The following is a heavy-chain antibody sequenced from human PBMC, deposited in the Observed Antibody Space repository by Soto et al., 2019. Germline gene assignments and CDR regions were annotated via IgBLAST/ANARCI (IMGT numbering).Heavy chain of an antibody. Sequence: QVQLVESGGGVVQPGRSLRLSCAASGFTFSSYAMHWVRQAPGKGLEWVAVISYDGSNKYYADSVKGRFTISRDNSKNTLYMQMNSLRAEDTAVYYCARARGVWPTPVMDVWGQGTTVTVSS. CDR1: GFTFSSYA. D-gene: IGHD6-13*01. CDR3: ARARGVWPTPVMDV. CDR2: ISYDGSNK. J-gene: IGHJ6*02. V-gene: IGHV3-30-3*01.